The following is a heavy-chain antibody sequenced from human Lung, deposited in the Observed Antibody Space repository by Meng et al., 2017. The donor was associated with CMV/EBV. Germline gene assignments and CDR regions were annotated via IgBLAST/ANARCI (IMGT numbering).Heavy chain of an antibody. Sequence: VQVRESGTGRVKPSETLSLTCAVSGDSITNHNWWAWVRQPPGKGLEWIGEIPHRGSSAYNPSLKSRVSMSIDKSKNQFSLKLTSVTAADTAVYHCLRRSGGSVWGQGTLVTVSS. CDR2: IPHRGSS. D-gene: IGHD3-10*01. CDR3: LRRSGGSV. CDR1: GDSITNHNW. V-gene: IGHV4-4*02. J-gene: IGHJ1*01.